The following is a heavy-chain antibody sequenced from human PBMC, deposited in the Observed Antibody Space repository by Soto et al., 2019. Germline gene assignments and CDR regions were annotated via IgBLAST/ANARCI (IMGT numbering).Heavy chain of an antibody. CDR1: GFTFSTYD. Sequence: EVQLVESGGGLVQPGGSLRLSCAASGFTFSTYDMHWVRQVTGKGLEWVSVIGTAGDTYYPDSVRGRFTISRDNAKNSLYLQMNSRRAGDTAVYYCGRDGGYYGIDSWGQGTLVTVSS. D-gene: IGHD2-21*02. CDR3: GRDGGYYGIDS. CDR2: IGTAGDT. J-gene: IGHJ4*02. V-gene: IGHV3-13*01.